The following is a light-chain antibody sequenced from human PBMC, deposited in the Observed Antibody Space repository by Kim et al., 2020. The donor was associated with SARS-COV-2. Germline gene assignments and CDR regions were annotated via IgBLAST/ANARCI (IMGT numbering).Light chain of an antibody. CDR1: SSDVGGYNY. J-gene: IGLJ2*01. V-gene: IGLV2-11*01. Sequence: SVTISCTGTSSDVGGYNYVSWYQQHPGKAPKLMIYDVSKRPSGVPDRFSGSKSGNTASLTISGLQAEDEADYYCCSYAGSYAHVVFGGGTKLTVL. CDR3: CSYAGSYAHVV. CDR2: DVS.